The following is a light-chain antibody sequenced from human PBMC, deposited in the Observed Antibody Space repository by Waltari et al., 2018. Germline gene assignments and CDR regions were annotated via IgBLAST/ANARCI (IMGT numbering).Light chain of an antibody. Sequence: ETVLTKSPATLSLSPGAIATLSCRASQSVSVFLAWYQQKPGQAPRLLIYDASNRATGIPARFSGSGSGTDFTLTISSLQSEDSAIYYCQQYNIWPWTFGQGTKVDIK. CDR3: QQYNIWPWT. CDR2: DAS. V-gene: IGKV3D-15*01. J-gene: IGKJ1*01. CDR1: QSVSVF.